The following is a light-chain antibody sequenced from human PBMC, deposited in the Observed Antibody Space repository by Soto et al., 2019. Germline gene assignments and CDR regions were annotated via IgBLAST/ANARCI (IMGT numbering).Light chain of an antibody. J-gene: IGLJ2*01. V-gene: IGLV2-11*01. Sequence: QSALTQPRSVSGSPGQSVTISCTGTRSDVGGYNHVSWYQQHPGKAPKLVTYDVNKRPSGVPDRFSGSKSGNTASLTISGLQAEDEADYHCCSYAGSYTLVFGGGTKLTVL. CDR3: CSYAGSYTLV. CDR2: DVN. CDR1: RSDVGGYNH.